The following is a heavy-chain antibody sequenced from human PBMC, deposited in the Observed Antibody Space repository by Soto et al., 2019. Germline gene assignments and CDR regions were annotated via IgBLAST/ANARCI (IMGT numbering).Heavy chain of an antibody. CDR3: ATKVAAAGHSDYYYYGMDV. CDR2: IWYDGSNK. J-gene: IGHJ6*02. CDR1: GFTFSSYG. Sequence: SLRLSCAAYGFTFSSYGMHWVRQAPGKGLEWVAVIWYDGSNKYYADSVKGRFTISRDNSKNTLYLQMNSLRAEDTAVYYCATKVAAAGHSDYYYYGMDVWGQGTTVTVSS. V-gene: IGHV3-33*01. D-gene: IGHD6-13*01.